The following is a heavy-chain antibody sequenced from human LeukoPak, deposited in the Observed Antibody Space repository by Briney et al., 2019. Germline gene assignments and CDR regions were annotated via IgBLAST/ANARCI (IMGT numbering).Heavy chain of an antibody. CDR3: ARDLASSGYYWD. Sequence: ASVKVSCKASGYTFTSYYMRWVRQAPGQGLEWMGIINPSSGKINYAQKFQGRVTMTRDTSTSTVYMELSSLRSDDTAVYYCARDLASSGYYWDWGQGTLVTVSS. J-gene: IGHJ4*02. CDR1: GYTFTSYY. V-gene: IGHV1-46*01. CDR2: INPSSGKI. D-gene: IGHD3-22*01.